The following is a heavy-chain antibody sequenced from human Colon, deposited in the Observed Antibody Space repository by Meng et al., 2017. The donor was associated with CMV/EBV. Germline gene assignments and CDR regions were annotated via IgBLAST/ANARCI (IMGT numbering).Heavy chain of an antibody. Sequence: GESLKISCAASGFTFSSYTMTWVRQAPGKGLEWVSFIGSNSPAIYYADSLKGRFTVSRDNANNSLFLQVDSLRAEDTAVYYCARLSGNSRMDVWGQGTTVTVSS. CDR1: GFTFSSYT. J-gene: IGHJ6*02. V-gene: IGHV3-48*04. D-gene: IGHD1-26*01. CDR2: IGSNSPAI. CDR3: ARLSGNSRMDV.